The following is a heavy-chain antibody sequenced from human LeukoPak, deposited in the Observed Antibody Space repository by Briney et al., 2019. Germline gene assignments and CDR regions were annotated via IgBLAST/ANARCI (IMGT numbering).Heavy chain of an antibody. J-gene: IGHJ4*02. CDR1: GFTFISYW. V-gene: IGHV3-74*01. CDR2: INGDGSST. D-gene: IGHD5-18*01. CDR3: ARDAPGNTALDY. Sequence: PGGSLRLSCAASGFTFISYWMHWVRQAPGKGLVWVSRINGDGSSTDFADSVKGRFTISRDNAKITLYLQMNSLRAEDTAVYYCARDAPGNTALDYWGQGTLVTVSS.